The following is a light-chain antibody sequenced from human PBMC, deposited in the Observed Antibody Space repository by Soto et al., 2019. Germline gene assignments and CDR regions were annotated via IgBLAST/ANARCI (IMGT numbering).Light chain of an antibody. Sequence: EIVMTQSPATLSVSPGDRATLSCRASQSVSSNLAWYQQKPGQAPRLLIYGASTRDTGIPARFSGSGSGTEFTLTISSLQSEDFAVYYCQQYNNWPITFGQGTKLEIK. CDR2: GAS. CDR3: QQYNNWPIT. J-gene: IGKJ5*01. CDR1: QSVSSN. V-gene: IGKV3-15*01.